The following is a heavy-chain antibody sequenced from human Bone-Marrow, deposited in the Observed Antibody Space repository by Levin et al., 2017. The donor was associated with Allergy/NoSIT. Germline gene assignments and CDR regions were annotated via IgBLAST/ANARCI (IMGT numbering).Heavy chain of an antibody. CDR3: ARDSGSNWTDRLGLGWFDP. J-gene: IGHJ5*02. CDR1: GGSITSGDYY. CDR2: IYTGGST. Sequence: SETLSLTCTVSGGSITSGDYYWSWIRQPAGKRLEWIGRIYTGGSTDYNASLESRVTISLDTSRSQFSLKMTSVTAADTAIYFWARDSGSNWTDRLGLGWFDPWGQGTLVTVSS. D-gene: IGHD1-1*01. V-gene: IGHV4-61*02.